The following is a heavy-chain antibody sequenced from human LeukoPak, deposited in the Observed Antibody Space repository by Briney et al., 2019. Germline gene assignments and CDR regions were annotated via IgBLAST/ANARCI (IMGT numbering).Heavy chain of an antibody. V-gene: IGHV3-15*01. CDR1: GFTFSNAW. CDR3: TKFDYAAFEY. D-gene: IGHD4-17*01. Sequence: GGSLRLSCTASGFTFSNAWMSWVRQAPGKGLEWVGRVKSKTNGGTIDYAAPVKGRFTISRDDSKNTLYLQMNSLKTEDTAVYYCTKFDYAAFEYWGQGALVTVSS. J-gene: IGHJ4*02. CDR2: VKSKTNGGTI.